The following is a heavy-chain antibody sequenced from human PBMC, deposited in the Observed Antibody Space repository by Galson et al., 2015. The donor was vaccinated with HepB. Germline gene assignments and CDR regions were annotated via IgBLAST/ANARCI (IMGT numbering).Heavy chain of an antibody. Sequence: SLRLSCAASGFTFSSYAMHWVRQAPGKGLEWVAVISYDGSNRYYADSVKGRFTISRDNSKNTLYLQMNSLRAEDTAVYYCARPYYYDSSGLIDYWGQGTLVTVSS. CDR2: ISYDGSNR. V-gene: IGHV3-30*04. CDR3: ARPYYYDSSGLIDY. D-gene: IGHD3-22*01. CDR1: GFTFSSYA. J-gene: IGHJ4*02.